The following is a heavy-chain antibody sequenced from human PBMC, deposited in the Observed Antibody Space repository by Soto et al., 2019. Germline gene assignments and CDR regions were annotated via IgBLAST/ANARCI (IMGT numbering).Heavy chain of an antibody. V-gene: IGHV3-33*01. Sequence: QVQLVESGGGVVQPGRSLRLSCAASGFTFSNYGMHWVRQAPGKGLEWVAVIWFDGSNKDYTDSVRGRFTISRDNSKNTLYLQMNSLRAEDTALYYCARGSDSSQRGWWNWGQGTLVTVSS. CDR1: GFTFSNYG. CDR2: IWFDGSNK. J-gene: IGHJ4*02. CDR3: ARGSDSSQRGWWN. D-gene: IGHD3-22*01.